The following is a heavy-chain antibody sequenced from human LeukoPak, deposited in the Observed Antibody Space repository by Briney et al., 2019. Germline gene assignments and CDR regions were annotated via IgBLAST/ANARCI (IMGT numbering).Heavy chain of an antibody. J-gene: IGHJ6*02. CDR3: AREVWGYGMDV. Sequence: SETLSLTRTVSGGSISSYYWSWIRQPPGKGLEWIGYIYYSGSTNYNPSLKSRVTISVDTSKNQFSLKLSSVTAADTAVYYCAREVWGYGMDVWGQGTTVTVSS. CDR1: GGSISSYY. CDR2: IYYSGST. D-gene: IGHD3-16*01. V-gene: IGHV4-59*01.